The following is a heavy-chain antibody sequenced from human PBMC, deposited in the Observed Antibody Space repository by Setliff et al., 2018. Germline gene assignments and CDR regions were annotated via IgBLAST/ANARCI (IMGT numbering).Heavy chain of an antibody. CDR2: ISTSGSTI. Sequence: GESLKISCVASGFTFSNYGMTWVRQAPGKGLEWISYISTSGSTIYYADSVKGRFTISRDNAKNSLYLQVNSLRAEDTAVYYCATNPRKGRSGGYYYDDPYYYYMDVWGKGTTVTVSS. J-gene: IGHJ6*03. CDR3: ATNPRKGRSGGYYYDDPYYYYMDV. V-gene: IGHV3-48*04. CDR1: GFTFSNYG. D-gene: IGHD3-22*01.